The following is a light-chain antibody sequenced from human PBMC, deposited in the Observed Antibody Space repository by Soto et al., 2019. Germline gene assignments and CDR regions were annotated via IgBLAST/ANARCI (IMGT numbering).Light chain of an antibody. CDR2: GAS. V-gene: IGKV3-11*01. Sequence: EIVLTQSPATLSLSPGERATLSCRASQSVSSYLAWYQQKPGQAPRLLIYGASNRATGLPARFSGSGSGTDFTLTISSLEPEDVALYSCQQRSSWPITFGQGTRLEIK. CDR1: QSVSSY. J-gene: IGKJ5*01. CDR3: QQRSSWPIT.